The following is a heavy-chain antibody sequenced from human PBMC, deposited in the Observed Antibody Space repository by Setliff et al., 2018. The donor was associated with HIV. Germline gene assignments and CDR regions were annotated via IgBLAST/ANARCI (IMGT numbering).Heavy chain of an antibody. Sequence: GGSLRLSCAASGFTFSHYSMIWVRQGPGKGLEWVSSVSSSSRYIYYADSVRGRFTISRDNAENSLYLQMISLRAEDTAVYYCARRTAEGDFDYWGQGTLVTVSS. V-gene: IGHV3-21*01. J-gene: IGHJ4*02. CDR2: VSSSSRYI. D-gene: IGHD3-16*01. CDR1: GFTFSHYS. CDR3: ARRTAEGDFDY.